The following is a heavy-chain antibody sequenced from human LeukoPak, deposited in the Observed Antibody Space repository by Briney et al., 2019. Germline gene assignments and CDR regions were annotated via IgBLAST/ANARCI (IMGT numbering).Heavy chain of an antibody. CDR2: ISGSGGST. CDR1: GFTFSSYA. D-gene: IGHD6-13*01. V-gene: IGHV3-23*01. J-gene: IGHJ4*02. Sequence: GGSLRLSCAASGFTFSSYAMSWVRQAPGKGLEWVSAISGSGGSTYYADSVKGRFTISRDTSKNTLYLQMNSLRAEDTAVYYCAKNLAYSSSWYGSFDYWGQGTLVTVSS. CDR3: AKNLAYSSSWYGSFDY.